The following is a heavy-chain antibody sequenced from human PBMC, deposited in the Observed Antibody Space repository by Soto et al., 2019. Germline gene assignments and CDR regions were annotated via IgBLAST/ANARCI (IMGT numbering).Heavy chain of an antibody. CDR3: ASLFGVGPSMDV. CDR2: IGTAGDT. J-gene: IGHJ6*02. Sequence: GGSLRLSCAASGFTFSSYDMHWVRQATGKGLEWVSAIGTAGDTYYPGSVKGRFTISRENAKNSLYLQMNSLRAEDTAVYYCASLFGVGPSMDVWGQGTTVTVSS. D-gene: IGHD3-3*01. CDR1: GFTFSSYD. V-gene: IGHV3-13*01.